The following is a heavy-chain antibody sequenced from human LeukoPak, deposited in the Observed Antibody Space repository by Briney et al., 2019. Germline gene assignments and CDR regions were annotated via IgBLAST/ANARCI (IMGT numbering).Heavy chain of an antibody. CDR2: ISSSGSTM. CDR3: ARDPYSGGYGDYYYYYMDV. V-gene: IGHV3-11*04. D-gene: IGHD1-26*01. Sequence: GGSLRLSCAASGFIFSDYYMSWIRQAPGKGLEWVSYISSSGSTMYYTDSVKGRFTISRDNAKNSLYLQINSLRAEDTAVYYCARDPYSGGYGDYYYYYMDVWGKGTTVTISS. J-gene: IGHJ6*03. CDR1: GFIFSDYY.